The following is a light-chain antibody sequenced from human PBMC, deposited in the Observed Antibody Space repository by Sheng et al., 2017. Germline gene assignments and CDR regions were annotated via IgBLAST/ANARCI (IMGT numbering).Light chain of an antibody. V-gene: IGKV3D-15*01. Sequence: DIVLTQSPDTLSLSPGERATLSCRASQSVGSNYLTWYQQKPGQAPRLLIYGASIRAPGVPDRFTGSGSGTEFTLTISSLQSEDFALYFCQQYNNWPRGTFGQGTKVEIK. J-gene: IGKJ1*01. CDR1: QSVGSN. CDR3: QQYNNWPRGT. CDR2: GAS.